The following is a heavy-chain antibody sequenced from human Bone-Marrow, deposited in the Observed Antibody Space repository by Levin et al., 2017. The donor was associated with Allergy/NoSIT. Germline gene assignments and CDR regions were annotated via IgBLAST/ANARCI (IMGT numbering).Heavy chain of an antibody. CDR3: AREAITMVRGVGMDV. CDR2: ISSSSSYT. J-gene: IGHJ6*04. CDR1: GFTFSDYY. Sequence: GGSLRLSCAASGFTFSDYYMSWIRQAPGKGLEWVSYISSSSSYTNYADSVKGRFTISRDNAKNSLYLQMNSLRAEDTAVYYCAREAITMVRGVGMDVWGKGTTVTVSS. V-gene: IGHV3-11*05. D-gene: IGHD3-10*01.